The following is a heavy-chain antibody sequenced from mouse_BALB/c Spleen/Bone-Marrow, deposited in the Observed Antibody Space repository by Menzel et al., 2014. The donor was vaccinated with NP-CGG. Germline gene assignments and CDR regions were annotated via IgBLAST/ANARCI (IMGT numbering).Heavy chain of an antibody. Sequence: VKLMESGAEQVKPGASVKLSCKASGYSFTNYYMYWVKQWPGQGLEWIGEINPSNGGTNFNEKFKSKATLTVDKSSSTAFMQLSSLTSEDSAVYYCTRSNYGYWFFDVWGAGTTVTVSS. CDR2: INPSNGGT. J-gene: IGHJ1*01. D-gene: IGHD1-1*01. CDR3: TRSNYGYWFFDV. CDR1: GYSFTNYY. V-gene: IGHV1S81*02.